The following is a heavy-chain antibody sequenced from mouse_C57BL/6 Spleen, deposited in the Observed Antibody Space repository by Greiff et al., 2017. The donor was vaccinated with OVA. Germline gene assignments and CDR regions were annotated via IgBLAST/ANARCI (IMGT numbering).Heavy chain of an antibody. CDR2: ISYDGSN. J-gene: IGHJ4*01. CDR3: ARGFTTEGYYAMDY. D-gene: IGHD1-1*01. CDR1: GYSITSGYY. Sequence: EVKLLESGPGLVKPSQSLSLTCSVTGYSITSGYYWNWIRQFPGNKLEWMGYISYDGSNNYNPSLKNRISITRDTSKNQFFLKLNSVTTEDTATYYCARGFTTEGYYAMDYWGQGTSVTVSS. V-gene: IGHV3-6*01.